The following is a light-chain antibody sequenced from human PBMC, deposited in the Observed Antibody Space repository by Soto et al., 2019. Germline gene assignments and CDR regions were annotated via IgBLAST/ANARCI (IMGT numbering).Light chain of an antibody. CDR1: QSLTNNY. CDR3: QKDGNSLPVT. Sequence: EIVLPQSPGTLSLSPGERATLSCRASQSLTNNYLAWYQQKPGPAPRLLIYAASSRATGIPDRFSGSGSETDFTLTISRLEPEDFTVYYWQKDGNSLPVTFGGRTNVEIK. J-gene: IGKJ4*01. V-gene: IGKV3-20*01. CDR2: AAS.